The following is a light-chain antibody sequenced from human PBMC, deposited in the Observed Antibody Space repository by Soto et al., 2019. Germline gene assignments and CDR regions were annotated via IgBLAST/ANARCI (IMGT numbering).Light chain of an antibody. CDR3: CSYAGSYTFV. CDR2: DVS. V-gene: IGLV2-11*01. Sequence: QSVLTQPRSVSGSPGQSVTISCTGTSSDVGGYNYVSWYQHHPGKAPKLMIYDVSKRPSGVPDRFSGSKSGNTASLTISGLQAEDEADYYCCSYAGSYTFVFGGGTQLTVL. J-gene: IGLJ2*01. CDR1: SSDVGGYNY.